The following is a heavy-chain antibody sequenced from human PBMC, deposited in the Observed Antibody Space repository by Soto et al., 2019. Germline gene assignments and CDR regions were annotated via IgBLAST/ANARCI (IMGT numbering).Heavy chain of an antibody. J-gene: IGHJ6*02. CDR1: GFTFRNYD. CDR2: ISAAGDP. Sequence: EVQLVESGGGLVQPGGSLRLSCEASGFTFRNYDMHWVRQSTGKGLEWVSGISAAGDPDYADSVEGRFTISRENARNSFFLQMNSLRVGDTAVYYCARTDRDFYGLDVWGQGTTVIVSS. CDR3: ARTDRDFYGLDV. V-gene: IGHV3-13*05.